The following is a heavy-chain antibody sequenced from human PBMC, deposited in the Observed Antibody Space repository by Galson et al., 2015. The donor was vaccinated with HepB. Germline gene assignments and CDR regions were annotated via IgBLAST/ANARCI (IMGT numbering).Heavy chain of an antibody. Sequence: SETLSLTCAVYGGSFSGYYWSWIRQPPGKGLEWIGEINHSGSTNYNPSLKSRVTISVDTSKNQFSLKLSSVTAADTAVYYCARVSGYYGGFDYWGQGTLVTVSS. V-gene: IGHV4-34*01. CDR1: GGSFSGYY. CDR2: INHSGST. J-gene: IGHJ4*02. D-gene: IGHD3-22*01. CDR3: ARVSGYYGGFDY.